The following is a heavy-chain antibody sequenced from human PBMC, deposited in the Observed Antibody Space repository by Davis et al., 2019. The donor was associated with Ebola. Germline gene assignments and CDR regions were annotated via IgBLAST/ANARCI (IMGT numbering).Heavy chain of an antibody. CDR3: ASLRRTITGMDDGFDL. D-gene: IGHD1-20*01. Sequence: GESLKISCKDSEYSFTSYWIGWVRQMPGKGLEWMGIIYTGDSDTRYSPSFRGQVTISADKSTRTAYLQWGSLKASDSAMYYCASLRRTITGMDDGFDLWGQGTMVTVSS. J-gene: IGHJ3*01. CDR2: IYTGDSDT. CDR1: EYSFTSYW. V-gene: IGHV5-51*01.